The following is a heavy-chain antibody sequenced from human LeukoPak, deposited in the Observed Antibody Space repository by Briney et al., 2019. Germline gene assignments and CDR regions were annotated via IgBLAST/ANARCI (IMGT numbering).Heavy chain of an antibody. J-gene: IGHJ6*04. CDR1: GFTFSAYR. V-gene: IGHV3-21*01. CDR2: ISSSSTYI. CDR3: AGDSKLYCSSTSCYMDV. Sequence: PGGSLRLSCEASGFTFSAYRMNWVRQAPGKGLEWVSSISSSSTYIYYVDSVQGRFTISRDNAKNSLYLQINSLRAEDTAVYYCAGDSKLYCSSTSCYMDVWGKGTTVTVSS. D-gene: IGHD2-2*01.